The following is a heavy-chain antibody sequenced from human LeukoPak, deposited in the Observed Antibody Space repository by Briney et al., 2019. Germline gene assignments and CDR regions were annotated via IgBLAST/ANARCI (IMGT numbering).Heavy chain of an antibody. CDR1: GFTFNSYA. J-gene: IGHJ6*03. D-gene: IGHD4-11*01. CDR3: AKVATVTTRHYYMDV. CDR2: ISGSGGST. V-gene: IGHV3-23*01. Sequence: PGGSLRLSCAASGFTFNSYAMTWVCQAPGKGLEWVSAISGSGGSTYYADSVKGRFTISRDNSKNTLYLQMNSLRAEDTAVYYCAKVATVTTRHYYMDVWGKGTTVTVSS.